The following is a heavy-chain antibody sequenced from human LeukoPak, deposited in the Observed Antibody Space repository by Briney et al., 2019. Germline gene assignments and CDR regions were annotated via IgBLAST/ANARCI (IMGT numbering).Heavy chain of an antibody. CDR2: ISSSGTTI. CDR3: ARERPYGSGSYPLYYFDY. J-gene: IGHJ4*02. V-gene: IGHV3-11*01. D-gene: IGHD3-10*01. Sequence: GGSLRLSCAVSGFTFSDYYMSWIRQAPGKGLEWVSYISSSGTTIYYADSVKGRFTISRDNAKNSLYLQMNSLRAEDTALYYCARERPYGSGSYPLYYFDYWGQGTLVTVSS. CDR1: GFTFSDYY.